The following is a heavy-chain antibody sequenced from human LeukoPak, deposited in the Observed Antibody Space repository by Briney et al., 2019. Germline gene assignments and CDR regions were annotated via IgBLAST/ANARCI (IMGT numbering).Heavy chain of an antibody. J-gene: IGHJ6*02. D-gene: IGHD3-22*01. Sequence: SETLSLTCTVSGGSISSSYYYWGWIRQPPGKGLEWIGSIYYSGSTYYNPSLKSRVTISVDTSKNQFSLKLSSVTAADTAVYYCASTALTMIASMDVWGQGTTVTVSS. CDR3: ASTALTMIASMDV. CDR2: IYYSGST. V-gene: IGHV4-39*07. CDR1: GGSISSSYYY.